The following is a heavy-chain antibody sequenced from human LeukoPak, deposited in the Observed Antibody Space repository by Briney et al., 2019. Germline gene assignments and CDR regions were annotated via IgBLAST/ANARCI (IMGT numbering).Heavy chain of an antibody. J-gene: IGHJ5*02. CDR2: IYYSGST. V-gene: IGHV4-39*07. Sequence: SETLSLTCTVSGGSISSSSCYWGWIRQPPGKGLEWIGSIYYSGSTYYNPSLKSRVTISVDTSKNQFSLKLSSVTAADTAVYYCARDGVTIFGVVIIPGDYNWFDPWGQGTLVTVSS. CDR1: GGSISSSSCY. D-gene: IGHD3-3*01. CDR3: ARDGVTIFGVVIIPGDYNWFDP.